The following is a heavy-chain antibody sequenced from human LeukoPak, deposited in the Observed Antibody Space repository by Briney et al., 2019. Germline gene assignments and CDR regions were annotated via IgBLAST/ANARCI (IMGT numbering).Heavy chain of an antibody. Sequence: SETLSLTCTVSGGSISSYYWSWIRQPPGKGLEWIGYIYYSGSTNYNPSLKSRVTISVDTSKNQFSLKLSSVTAADTAVYYCARAWTRGNGFDIWGQGTMVTVSS. CDR3: ARAWTRGNGFDI. CDR1: GGSISSYY. D-gene: IGHD3/OR15-3a*01. J-gene: IGHJ3*02. V-gene: IGHV4-59*01. CDR2: IYYSGST.